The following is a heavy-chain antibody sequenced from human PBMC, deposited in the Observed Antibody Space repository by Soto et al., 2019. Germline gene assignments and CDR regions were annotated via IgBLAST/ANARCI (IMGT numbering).Heavy chain of an antibody. Sequence: GGSLRLSCAASGFTFSSYAMHWVRQAPGKGLEWVAVISYDGSNKYYADSVKGRFTISRDNSKNTLYLQMNSLRAEDTAVYYCARESSVAGTRWFDPWGQGTLVTGS. D-gene: IGHD6-19*01. J-gene: IGHJ5*02. V-gene: IGHV3-30-3*01. CDR3: ARESSVAGTRWFDP. CDR1: GFTFSSYA. CDR2: ISYDGSNK.